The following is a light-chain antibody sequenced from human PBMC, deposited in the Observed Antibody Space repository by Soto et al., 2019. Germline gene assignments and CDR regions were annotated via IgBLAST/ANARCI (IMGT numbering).Light chain of an antibody. J-gene: IGKJ5*01. CDR2: GAS. CDR1: QNVSSN. Sequence: EIVMTQSPATLSVSPGERATLSCRSSQNVSSNLAWYQQKPGQAPRLLIYGASTRATGIPARFSGSGSGTEFALTISGLQSEDFAVYYCQQYNNWPPITFGQGTRLEI. V-gene: IGKV3-15*01. CDR3: QQYNNWPPIT.